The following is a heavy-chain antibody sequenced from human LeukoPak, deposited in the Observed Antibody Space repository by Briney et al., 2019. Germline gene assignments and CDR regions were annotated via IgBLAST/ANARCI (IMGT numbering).Heavy chain of an antibody. V-gene: IGHV3-23*01. CDR1: GFTFSSYA. J-gene: IGHJ6*02. D-gene: IGHD1-26*01. CDR3: AKDLSSGSYQSMDV. CDR2: ISGSGGRT. Sequence: GGSLRLSCAASGFTFSSYAMSWVRQAPGKGLEWVSAISGSGGRTYYADSVKGRFTISRDNSMNTLYLQMNSLRAEDTAVYYCAKDLSSGSYQSMDVWGQGTTVTVSS.